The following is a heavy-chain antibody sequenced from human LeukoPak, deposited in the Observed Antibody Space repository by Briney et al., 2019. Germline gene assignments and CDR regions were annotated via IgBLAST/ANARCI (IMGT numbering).Heavy chain of an antibody. CDR1: GYTLTELS. Sequence: GASVKLSCKVSGYTLTELSIHCVRQSPGKGLGWRGGFESEDGETIYAKQFQGRVTMTEDTSTDTAYMELSTLRSEDTAVYYCARDRWYYGSGIFGYWGQGTLATVSS. CDR3: ARDRWYYGSGIFGY. V-gene: IGHV1-24*01. CDR2: FESEDGET. D-gene: IGHD3-10*01. J-gene: IGHJ4*02.